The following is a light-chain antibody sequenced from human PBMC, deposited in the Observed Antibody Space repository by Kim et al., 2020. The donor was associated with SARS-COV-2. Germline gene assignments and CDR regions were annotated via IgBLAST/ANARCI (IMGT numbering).Light chain of an antibody. CDR1: SLRSYY. CDR2: GKN. CDR3: NSRDSSGNHHWV. J-gene: IGLJ3*02. V-gene: IGLV3-19*01. Sequence: LGQTVRITCQGDSLRSYYASWYPQKPGQAPVLVIYGKNNRPSGIPDRFSGSSSGNTASLTITGAQAEDEADYYCNSRDSSGNHHWVFGGGTQLTVL.